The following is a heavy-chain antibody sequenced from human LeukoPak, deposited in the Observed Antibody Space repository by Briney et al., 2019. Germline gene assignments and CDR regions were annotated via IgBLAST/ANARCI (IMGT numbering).Heavy chain of an antibody. V-gene: IGHV3-21*01. CDR2: MSSTSKYK. J-gene: IGHJ6*02. CDR1: GFTFSSDT. D-gene: IGHD3/OR15-3a*01. Sequence: GGSLRLSCAASGFTFSSDTMSWVRQAPGKGLEWVSSMSSTSKYKYYADSVKGRFTISRDNAKNSLYLQMNSLRADDTAVYYCARDLRTSRDYYGKDGLGPGTTVTVSS. CDR3: ARDLRTSRDYYGKDG.